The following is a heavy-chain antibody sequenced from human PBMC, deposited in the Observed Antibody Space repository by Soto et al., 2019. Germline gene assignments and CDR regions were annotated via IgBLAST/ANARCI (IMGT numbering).Heavy chain of an antibody. CDR2: IYYSGST. CDR3: ARELSYSYYYGMDV. V-gene: IGHV4-30-4*01. D-gene: IGHD2-21*01. Sequence: LSLTCTVSGGSISSGDYYWSWIRQPPGKGLEWIGYIYYSGSTYYNPSLKSRVTISVDTSKNQFSLKLSSVTAADTAVYYCARELSYSYYYGMDVWGQGTTVTVSS. CDR1: GGSISSGDYY. J-gene: IGHJ6*02.